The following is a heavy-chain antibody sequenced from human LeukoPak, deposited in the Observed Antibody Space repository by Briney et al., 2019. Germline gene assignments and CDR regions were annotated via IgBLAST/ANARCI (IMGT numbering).Heavy chain of an antibody. Sequence: PGGSLRLSCAASGFTFSSDWMSWVRQAPGKGLEWVANIKQDGSEKYYVDSVKGRFTISRDNAKNSLYLQMNSLRAEDTAVYYCARHYFDSSGYLAGYWGQGTLVTVSS. J-gene: IGHJ4*02. CDR1: GFTFSSDW. D-gene: IGHD3-22*01. CDR3: ARHYFDSSGYLAGY. V-gene: IGHV3-7*01. CDR2: IKQDGSEK.